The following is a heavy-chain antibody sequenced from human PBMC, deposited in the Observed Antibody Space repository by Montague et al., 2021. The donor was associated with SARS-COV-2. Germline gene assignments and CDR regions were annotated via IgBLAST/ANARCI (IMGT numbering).Heavy chain of an antibody. CDR3: ARGLHMRWFGESINWFDP. Sequence: SETLFLTCAVYGGSFSGYYWSWIRQPPGKGLERIGEINHSGSTNYNPSLKSRVTISVDTSKNQFSLKLSSVTAADTAVYYCARGLHMRWFGESINWFDPWGQGTLVTVSS. CDR1: GGSFSGYY. CDR2: INHSGST. J-gene: IGHJ5*02. V-gene: IGHV4-34*01. D-gene: IGHD3-10*01.